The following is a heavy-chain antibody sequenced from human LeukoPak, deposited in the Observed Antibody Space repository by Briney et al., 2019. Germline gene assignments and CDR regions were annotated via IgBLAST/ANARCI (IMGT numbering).Heavy chain of an antibody. Sequence: PSETLSLTCTVSGGSISSYYWSWIRQPPGKGLERIGYIYYSGSTNYNPSLKSRVTISVDTSKNQFSLKLSSVTAADTAVYYCARRTASYCSSTSCLNWFDPWGQGTLVTVSS. CDR2: IYYSGST. CDR1: GGSISSYY. CDR3: ARRTASYCSSTSCLNWFDP. D-gene: IGHD2-2*01. J-gene: IGHJ5*02. V-gene: IGHV4-59*01.